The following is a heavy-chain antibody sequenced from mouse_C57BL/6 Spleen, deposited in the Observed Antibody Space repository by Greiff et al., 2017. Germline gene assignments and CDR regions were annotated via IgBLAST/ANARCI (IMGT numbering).Heavy chain of an antibody. D-gene: IGHD2-5*01. V-gene: IGHV1-72*01. CDR3: ARLAYRNYEGLYAMDY. J-gene: IGHJ4*01. Sequence: QVQLQQPGAELVKPGASVKLSCKASGYTFTSYWMHWVKQRPGRGLEWIGRIDPYSCGTKYNEKFKSKATLTVDKPSSTAYMQLSSLTSEDSAVYYCARLAYRNYEGLYAMDYWGQGTSVTVSS. CDR1: GYTFTSYW. CDR2: IDPYSCGT.